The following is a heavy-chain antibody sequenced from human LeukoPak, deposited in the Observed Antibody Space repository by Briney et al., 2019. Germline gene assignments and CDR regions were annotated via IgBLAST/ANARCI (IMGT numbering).Heavy chain of an antibody. CDR1: GFTFTNYA. V-gene: IGHV3-23*01. CDR2: ITIGGTT. CDR3: AKDSRTGSPRAFDS. J-gene: IGHJ4*02. Sequence: GGPLRLSCAASGFTFTNYAMTWVRQAPGKGLEWVSTITIGGTTYHADPVKGRFTISRDNSKNTLYLQMNSLRPEDTAVYSCAKDSRTGSPRAFDSWGQGTLVIVSS. D-gene: IGHD1-26*01.